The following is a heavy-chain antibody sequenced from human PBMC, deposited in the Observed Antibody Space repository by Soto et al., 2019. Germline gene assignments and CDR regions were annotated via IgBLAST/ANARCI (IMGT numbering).Heavy chain of an antibody. Sequence: PSETLSLTCTVSGGSISSYYWSWIRQPPGKGLEWIGYIYYSGSTNYNPSLKSRVTISVDTSKNQFSLKLSSVTAADTAVYYCARTVVVGATYFDYWGQGTLVTVSS. J-gene: IGHJ4*02. CDR1: GGSISSYY. CDR3: ARTVVVGATYFDY. CDR2: IYYSGST. V-gene: IGHV4-59*01. D-gene: IGHD1-26*01.